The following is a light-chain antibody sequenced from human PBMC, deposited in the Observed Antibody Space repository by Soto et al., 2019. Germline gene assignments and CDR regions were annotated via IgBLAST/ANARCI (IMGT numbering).Light chain of an antibody. CDR1: SSNIGNNY. V-gene: IGLV1-47*01. CDR2: RDD. J-gene: IGLJ2*01. CDR3: AAWDDNLSGVV. Sequence: QSVLTQSPSASGTPGQRVTISCSGSSSNIGNNYVYWYQQVPGTAPKLLIYRDDQRPSGVPGRFSGSKSGTSASPAISGLRSEDETDYYCAAWDDNLSGVVFGGGTKVTVL.